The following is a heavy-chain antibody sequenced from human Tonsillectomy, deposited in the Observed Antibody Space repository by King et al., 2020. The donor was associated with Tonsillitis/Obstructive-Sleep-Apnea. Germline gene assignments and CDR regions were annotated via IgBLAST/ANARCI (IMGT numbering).Heavy chain of an antibody. Sequence: VQLPQWGAGLLKPSETLSLTCAVYGGSFSGYYWSWIRQPPGKGLEWIGEINHSGSTNYNPSLKSRVTISVDTSKNQFSLKLSSVTAADTAVYYCARAPYDYVWGSYRYTTTSRWFDPWGQGTLVTVSS. D-gene: IGHD3-16*02. CDR1: GGSFSGYY. V-gene: IGHV4-34*01. J-gene: IGHJ5*02. CDR2: INHSGST. CDR3: ARAPYDYVWGSYRYTTTSRWFDP.